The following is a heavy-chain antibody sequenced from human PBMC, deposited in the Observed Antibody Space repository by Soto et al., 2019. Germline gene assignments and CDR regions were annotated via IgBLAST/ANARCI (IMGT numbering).Heavy chain of an antibody. CDR2: ISSTIATI. CDR1: WFTFISAS. D-gene: IGHD7-27*01. Sequence: PGGSVRLSFSSSWFTFISASMNWVRQAPWKGLECVSYISSTIATIYYADSVKGRFTISRDNAKNSLYLQMNSLRDEDTAVYYCARDNLGNWGAWYFDLWGRGTLVTVSS. CDR3: ARDNLGNWGAWYFDL. J-gene: IGHJ2*01. V-gene: IGHV3-48*02.